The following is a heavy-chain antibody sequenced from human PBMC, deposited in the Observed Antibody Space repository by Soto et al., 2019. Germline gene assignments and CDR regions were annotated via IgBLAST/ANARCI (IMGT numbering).Heavy chain of an antibody. Sequence: NPSETLSLTCAVSGGSISSYYWSWIRQPPGKGLEWIGYIYYSGSTNYNPSLKSRVTISVDTSKNQFSLKLSSVTAADTAVYYCAREGDSFDYWGQGTLVTVSS. CDR2: IYYSGST. D-gene: IGHD1-26*01. V-gene: IGHV4-59*01. CDR3: AREGDSFDY. J-gene: IGHJ4*02. CDR1: GGSISSYY.